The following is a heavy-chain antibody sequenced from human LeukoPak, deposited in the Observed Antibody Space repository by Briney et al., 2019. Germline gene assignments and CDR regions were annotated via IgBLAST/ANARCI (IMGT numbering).Heavy chain of an antibody. V-gene: IGHV3-23*01. CDR3: AKGTTMIVVAGGVGY. J-gene: IGHJ4*02. CDR2: IAGSDGFT. D-gene: IGHD3-22*01. CDR1: GFPFSSYA. Sequence: GGSLRLSCAASGFPFSSYAMNWVRQAPGKGLEWVSVIAGSDGFTQYADSVKGRFTISRDNSKNTVYLQMNSLRAEDTAVYYCAKGTTMIVVAGGVGYWGQGTLVTVSS.